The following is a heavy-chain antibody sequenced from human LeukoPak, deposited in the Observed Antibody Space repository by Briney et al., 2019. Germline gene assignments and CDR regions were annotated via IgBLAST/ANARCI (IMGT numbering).Heavy chain of an antibody. D-gene: IGHD6-6*01. CDR3: ARAIEYSSSSADY. CDR2: ISSSSSYI. CDR1: GFTFSSYS. Sequence: GGSLRLSCAASGFTFSSYSMNWVRQAPGKGLEWVSSISSSSSYIYYADSVKGRFTISRDNAKNSLYLQMNSLRAEDTAVYYCARAIEYSSSSADYWGQGTLVTVSS. V-gene: IGHV3-21*01. J-gene: IGHJ4*02.